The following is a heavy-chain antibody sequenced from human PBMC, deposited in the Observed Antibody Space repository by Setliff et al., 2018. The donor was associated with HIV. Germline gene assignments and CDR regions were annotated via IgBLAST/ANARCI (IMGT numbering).Heavy chain of an antibody. J-gene: IGHJ6*03. V-gene: IGHV1-18*01. CDR3: ARLSIPAYYYMDV. Sequence: GASVKVSCKASGYTFTTYGITWVRQAPGQGLEWMGWISTYNGNTNYAQKLQGRVTMTTVTSTSTAYMELRSLRSDDTAVYYCARLSIPAYYYMDVWGKGTTVTVSS. CDR2: ISTYNGNT. D-gene: IGHD2-21*01. CDR1: GYTFTTYG.